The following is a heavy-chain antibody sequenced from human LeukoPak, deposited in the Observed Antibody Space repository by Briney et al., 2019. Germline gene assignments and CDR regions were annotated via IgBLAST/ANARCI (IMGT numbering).Heavy chain of an antibody. CDR2: INPSGST. V-gene: IGHV4-34*01. CDR1: GGSFSGYY. J-gene: IGHJ6*03. CDR3: ARGRQEISMIVVVMTGVSYYLDV. D-gene: IGHD3-22*01. Sequence: SETLSLTCAVSGGSFSGYYWTWIRQSPGKGLEWIGEINPSGSTYYSPSLKSRLTISRDTSKNQFSLRLSSVTAADTAVYYCARGRQEISMIVVVMTGVSYYLDVWGKGTTVTVS.